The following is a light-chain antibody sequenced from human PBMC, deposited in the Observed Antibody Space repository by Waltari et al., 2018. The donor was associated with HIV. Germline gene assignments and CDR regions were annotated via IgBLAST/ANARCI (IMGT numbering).Light chain of an antibody. CDR2: EVT. CDR1: SSNVGRYDL. V-gene: IGLV2-18*02. CDR3: SSFTTSGTWV. Sequence: QSALTQPPSVSGSPGQSVAISCTGTSSNVGRYDLVSWYQQSPGTAPKLIIYEVTNRPSGVPDRFSGSKSGNTASLTISGLRPEDEADYYCSSFTTSGTWVFGGGTKLTVL. J-gene: IGLJ3*02.